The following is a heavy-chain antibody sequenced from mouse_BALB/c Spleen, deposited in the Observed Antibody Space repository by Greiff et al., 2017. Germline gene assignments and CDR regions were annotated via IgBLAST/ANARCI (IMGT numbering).Heavy chain of an antibody. V-gene: IGHV14-4*02. J-gene: IGHJ4*01. CDR2: IDPENGDT. D-gene: IGHD4-1*01. Sequence: VQLQQSGAELVRSGASVKLSCTASGFNIKDYYMHWVKQRPEQGLEWIGWIDPENGDTEYAPKFQGKATMTADTSSNTAYLQLSSLTSEDTAVYYCARWDWDGDAMDDWGQGTSVTVAS. CDR3: ARWDWDGDAMDD. CDR1: GFNIKDYY.